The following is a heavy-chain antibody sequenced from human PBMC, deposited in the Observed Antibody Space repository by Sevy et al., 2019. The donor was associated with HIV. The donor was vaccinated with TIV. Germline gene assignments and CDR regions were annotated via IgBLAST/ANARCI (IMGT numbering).Heavy chain of an antibody. D-gene: IGHD3-10*01. CDR2: INLDGSET. CDR1: GFTFSSYW. J-gene: IGHJ4*02. CDR3: ARLFYGSADY. V-gene: IGHV3-7*01. Sequence: GGSLRLSCAPSGFTFSSYWMSWVRQAPGKGLEWLATINLDGSETFYVDSVKGRFTISRHNPRKSVYLQMTSLSAEDTAVYYCARLFYGSADYWGQGTLVTVSS.